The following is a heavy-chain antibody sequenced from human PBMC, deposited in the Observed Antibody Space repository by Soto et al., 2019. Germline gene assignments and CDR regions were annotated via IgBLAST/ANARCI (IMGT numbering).Heavy chain of an antibody. CDR1: GFTVSTNY. J-gene: IGHJ6*02. CDR2: ISSGGTT. V-gene: IGHV3-53*01. Sequence: EVQLVESGGGLIQPGGSLRLSCTASGFTVSTNYISWIRQAPGKGLEWVSVISSGGTTYYADSVKGRFTISRDNSKNTLYLQMDSLRAEDTAVYYCARGHCSGNSCYSGWSMDVWGQGTTVTVSS. CDR3: ARGHCSGNSCYSGWSMDV. D-gene: IGHD2-15*01.